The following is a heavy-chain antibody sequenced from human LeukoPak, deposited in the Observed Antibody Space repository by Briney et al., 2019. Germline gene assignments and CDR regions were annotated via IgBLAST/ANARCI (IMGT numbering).Heavy chain of an antibody. V-gene: IGHV3-48*04. D-gene: IGHD5-24*01. CDR2: ISSSGSTI. CDR3: ARGLEMATIKPADY. Sequence: GGSLRLSCAASGFTFSSYAMSWVRQAPGKGLEWVSYISSSGSTIYYADSVKGRFTISRDNAKNSLYLQMNSLRAEDTAVYYCARGLEMATIKPADYWGQGTLVTVSS. CDR1: GFTFSSYA. J-gene: IGHJ4*02.